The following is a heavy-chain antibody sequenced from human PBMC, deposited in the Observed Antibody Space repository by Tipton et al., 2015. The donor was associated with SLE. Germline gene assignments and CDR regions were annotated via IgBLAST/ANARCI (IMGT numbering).Heavy chain of an antibody. CDR1: GASISSLY. CDR3: ARAKSWLPLDF. D-gene: IGHD5-24*01. Sequence: GLVKPSETLSLTCTVSGASISSLYWSWIRQPPGKGLEWIGCISYSGSTNYNPSLRSRVTISVDASKNQFSLKLNSVTAADTAVYYCARAKSWLPLDFWGLGTLVAVSS. J-gene: IGHJ4*02. V-gene: IGHV4-59*08. CDR2: ISYSGST.